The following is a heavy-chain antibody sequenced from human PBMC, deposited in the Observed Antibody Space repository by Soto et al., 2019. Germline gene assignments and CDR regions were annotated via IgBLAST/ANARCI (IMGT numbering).Heavy chain of an antibody. Sequence: PGGSLGLCCAASGFTFSSYTMSGVRQAPGKGLEWVSTISGSGGITYYADSVKGRFTISRDNSKNTLYLQMNSLRADDTAIYYCAKKMAYIGSWYCFDYWGQGTLVTVSS. CDR1: GFTFSSYT. CDR2: ISGSGGIT. D-gene: IGHD6-13*01. CDR3: AKKMAYIGSWYCFDY. V-gene: IGHV3-23*01. J-gene: IGHJ4*02.